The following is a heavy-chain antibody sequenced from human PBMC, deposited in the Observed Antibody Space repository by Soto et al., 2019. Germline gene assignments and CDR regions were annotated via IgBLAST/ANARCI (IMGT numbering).Heavy chain of an antibody. J-gene: IGHJ4*02. CDR1: GGSISSGGYY. D-gene: IGHD5-18*01. CDR2: IYYSGST. CDR3: ARSPSGGYSYGYRMDYFDY. Sequence: QVQLQESGPGLVKPSQTLSLTCTVSGGSISSGGYYWSWIRQHPGKGLEWIGYIYYSGSTYYNPSLKSRVTISVDTSKNQFSLKLSSVTAADTAVYYCARSPSGGYSYGYRMDYFDYWGQGTLVTVSS. V-gene: IGHV4-31*03.